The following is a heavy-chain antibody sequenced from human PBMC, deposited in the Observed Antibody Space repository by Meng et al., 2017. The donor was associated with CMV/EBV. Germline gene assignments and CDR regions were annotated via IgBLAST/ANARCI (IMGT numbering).Heavy chain of an antibody. J-gene: IGHJ6*02. CDR1: GYTFTGYY. CDR2: INPNSGGT. Sequence: ASVKVSCKASGYTFTGYYMHWVRQAPGQGLEWMGWINPNSGGTNYAQKFQGRVTMTRDTSISTAYMELSRLRSDDTAVYYCARDIFTGYYRDYYYGMDVWGQGTTVTVSS. CDR3: ARDIFTGYYRDYYYGMDV. V-gene: IGHV1-2*02. D-gene: IGHD3-9*01.